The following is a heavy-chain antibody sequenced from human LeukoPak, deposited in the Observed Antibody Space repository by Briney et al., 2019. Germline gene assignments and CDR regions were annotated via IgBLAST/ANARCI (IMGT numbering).Heavy chain of an antibody. Sequence: ASVKVSCKASGFVFTSYGFTWVRQAPGQGLEWTGWISANDGKIHYSERHQGRVTMTTDTVTSTAYMELRSLRSDDTAVYYCARELHVERDDYWGQGTLVTVSS. CDR3: ARELHVERDDY. J-gene: IGHJ4*02. CDR2: ISANDGKI. CDR1: GFVFTSYG. D-gene: IGHD1-1*01. V-gene: IGHV1-18*01.